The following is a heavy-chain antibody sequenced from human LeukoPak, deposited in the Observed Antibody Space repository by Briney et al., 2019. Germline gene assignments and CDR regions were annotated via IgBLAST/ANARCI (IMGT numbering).Heavy chain of an antibody. D-gene: IGHD2-15*01. CDR2: ISSSSSYI. CDR3: ARDQGYCSGGSCYPGHYYGMDV. V-gene: IGHV3-21*01. CDR1: GFTFSSYS. Sequence: GGSLRLSCAASGFTFSSYSMNWVRQAPGKGLEWVSSISSSSSYIYYADSVKGRFTISRDNAKNSLYLQMNSLRAEDTAVYYCARDQGYCSGGSCYPGHYYGMDVWGQGTTVTVSS. J-gene: IGHJ6*02.